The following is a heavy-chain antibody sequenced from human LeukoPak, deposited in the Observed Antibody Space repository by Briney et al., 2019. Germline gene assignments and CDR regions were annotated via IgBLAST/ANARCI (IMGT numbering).Heavy chain of an antibody. Sequence: GGSLRLSCAASGFTFSSYAMHWVRQAPGKGLEWVAVISYDGSNKYYADSVKGRFTISRDNAKNSLYLQMNSLRAEDTAVYYCASNPSSGWHHYYMDVWGKGTTVTVSS. CDR3: ASNPSSGWHHYYMDV. J-gene: IGHJ6*03. CDR2: ISYDGSNK. CDR1: GFTFSSYA. V-gene: IGHV3-30*04. D-gene: IGHD6-19*01.